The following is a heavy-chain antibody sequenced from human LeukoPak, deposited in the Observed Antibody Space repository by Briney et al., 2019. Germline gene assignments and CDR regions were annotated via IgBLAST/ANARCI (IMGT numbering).Heavy chain of an antibody. CDR2: INPDSGGI. D-gene: IGHD3-22*01. V-gene: IGHV1-2*06. CDR1: GYTFTGYY. Sequence: ASVKVSCKASGYTFTGYYMHWVRQAPGQGLEWMGQINPDSGGIYYAQKFQGRVTVTRDTSISTAYMQLSRLSSDDTAVYYCARGGYYDSSGYYYGGNYYMDVWGKGTTVTVSS. CDR3: ARGGYYDSSGYYYGGNYYMDV. J-gene: IGHJ6*03.